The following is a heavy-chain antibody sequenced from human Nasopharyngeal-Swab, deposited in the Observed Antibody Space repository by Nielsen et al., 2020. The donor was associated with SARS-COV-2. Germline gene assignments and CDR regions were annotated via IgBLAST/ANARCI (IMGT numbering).Heavy chain of an antibody. J-gene: IGHJ6*02. Sequence: GGSLRLSCAASGFTFSSYAMHWVRQAPGKGLEWVAVVSYDGSNKNYADSVKGRFTISRDNSKNTLYLRMNSLRAEDTAVYYCTRGTVRRGGSGDYYYYGMDVWGQGTTVSVSS. D-gene: IGHD3-10*01. CDR2: VSYDGSNK. V-gene: IGHV3-30-3*01. CDR3: TRGTVRRGGSGDYYYYGMDV. CDR1: GFTFSSYA.